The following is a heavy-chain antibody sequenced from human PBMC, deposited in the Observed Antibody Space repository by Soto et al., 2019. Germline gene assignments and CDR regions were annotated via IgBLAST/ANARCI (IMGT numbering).Heavy chain of an antibody. V-gene: IGHV1-69*13. Sequence: SVKVSFRASGGTFSSYAISWVRQAPGQGLEWMGGIIPIFGTANYAQKFQGRVTITADESTSTDYMELSSLRSEDTAVYYCARSNDFWSGPMDVWGQGTKVTVYS. CDR1: GGTFSSYA. D-gene: IGHD3-3*01. J-gene: IGHJ6*02. CDR3: ARSNDFWSGPMDV. CDR2: IIPIFGTA.